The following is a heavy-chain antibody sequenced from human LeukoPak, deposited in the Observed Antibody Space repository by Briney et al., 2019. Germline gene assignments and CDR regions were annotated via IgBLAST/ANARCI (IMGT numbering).Heavy chain of an antibody. CDR1: GFTFSSYS. J-gene: IGHJ4*02. Sequence: PAGSLRLSCAASGFTFSSYSMNWVRHAPGKGLVWVSRIKTDDSSAIYADSVKSRFTISRDNAKNTLYLQMNSLRAEDTAVYYCARDLKDWGQGTLVTVSS. CDR2: IKTDDSSA. CDR3: ARDLKD. V-gene: IGHV3-74*01.